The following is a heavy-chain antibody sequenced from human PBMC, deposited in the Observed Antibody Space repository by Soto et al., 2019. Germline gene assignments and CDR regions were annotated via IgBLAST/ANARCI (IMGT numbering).Heavy chain of an antibody. Sequence: PGGSLRLSCAASGFTFSSYAMSWVRQAPGKGLEWVSAISGSGGSTYYADSVKGRFTISRDNSKNTLYLQMNSLRAEDTAVYYCANNPDLYGGNYNFDYWGQGTLVTVSS. D-gene: IGHD3-22*01. CDR2: ISGSGGST. V-gene: IGHV3-23*01. J-gene: IGHJ4*02. CDR3: ANNPDLYGGNYNFDY. CDR1: GFTFSSYA.